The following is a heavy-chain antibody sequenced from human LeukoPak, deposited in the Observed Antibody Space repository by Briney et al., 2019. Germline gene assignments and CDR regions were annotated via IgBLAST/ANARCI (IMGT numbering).Heavy chain of an antibody. CDR1: GGSISSYY. J-gene: IGHJ4*02. CDR3: ARVGCSTTSCEYFDY. Sequence: SETLSLTCTVSGGSISSYYWSWIRQPPGKGLEWIGYIYYSGSTNYNPSLKSRVTISVDTSKNQFSLKLSSVTAADTAVYYCARVGCSTTSCEYFDYWGQGTLVTVSS. V-gene: IGHV4-59*01. D-gene: IGHD2-2*01. CDR2: IYYSGST.